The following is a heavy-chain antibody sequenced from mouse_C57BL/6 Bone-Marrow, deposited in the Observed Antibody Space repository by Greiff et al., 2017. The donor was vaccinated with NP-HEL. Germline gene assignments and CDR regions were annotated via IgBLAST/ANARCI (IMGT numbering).Heavy chain of an antibody. V-gene: IGHV1-42*01. CDR1: GYSFTGYY. CDR2: INPSTGGT. CDR3: ASQSKRDYYAMDY. D-gene: IGHD2-5*01. Sequence: VQLQQSGPELVKPGASVKISCKASGYSFTGYYMNWVKQSPEKSLEWIGEINPSTGGTTYNQKFKAKATLTVDKSSSTAYMQLKSLTSEDSAVYYCASQSKRDYYAMDYWGQGTSVTVSS. J-gene: IGHJ4*01.